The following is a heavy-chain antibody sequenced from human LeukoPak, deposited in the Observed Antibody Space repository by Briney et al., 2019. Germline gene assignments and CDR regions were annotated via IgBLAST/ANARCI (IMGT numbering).Heavy chain of an antibody. J-gene: IGHJ4*02. V-gene: IGHV3-23*01. D-gene: IGHD6-19*01. CDR1: GFTFGTYG. Sequence: PGGSLRLSCAASGFTFGTYGMSWVRQAPGKGLEWVSSISTTGGSTQYADSVKGRFTISRDNSKNTLYLQMNSLRAEDTAVYYCAKNKQWLFDYWGQGSLVTVSS. CDR2: ISTTGGST. CDR3: AKNKQWLFDY.